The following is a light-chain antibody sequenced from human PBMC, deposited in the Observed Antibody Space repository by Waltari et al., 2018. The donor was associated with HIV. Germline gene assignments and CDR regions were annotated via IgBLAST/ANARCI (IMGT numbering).Light chain of an antibody. J-gene: IGLJ2*01. V-gene: IGLV1-44*01. CDR2: SNN. CDR1: RSNTGSNT. Sequence: GQRVTISCSGSRSNTGSNTVNWYQQLQGTAPKLLIYSNNQRPSGFTDLFSRSKSGTSASLAISGLQSDDEADYFCVAWDDRLRRAVFCGGNKLTVL. CDR3: VAWDDRLRRAV.